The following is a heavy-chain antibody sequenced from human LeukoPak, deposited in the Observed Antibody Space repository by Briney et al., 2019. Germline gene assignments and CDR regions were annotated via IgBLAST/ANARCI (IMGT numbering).Heavy chain of an antibody. CDR2: ISYDGSNK. D-gene: IGHD2-15*01. Sequence: GSLRLSCAASGFTFRSYGMQWVRQAPGQGPEWGAVISYDGSNKYYVDSVKGRFTISRDNSKNTLYLQMNSLRAEDTAVYYCAKYSSSVAATDYWGQGTLVTVSS. V-gene: IGHV3-30*18. CDR3: AKYSSSVAATDY. J-gene: IGHJ4*02. CDR1: GFTFRSYG.